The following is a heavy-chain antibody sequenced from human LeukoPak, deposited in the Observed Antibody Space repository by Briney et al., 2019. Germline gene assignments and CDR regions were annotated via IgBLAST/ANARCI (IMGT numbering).Heavy chain of an antibody. CDR2: INSDGSST. J-gene: IGHJ3*02. CDR1: GFTFSSYW. Sequence: TGGSLRLSCAASGFTFSSYWMHWVRQAPGKGLVWVSRINSDGSSTSYADSVKGRFTISRDNAKNPLYVQMNNLRVEDTAVYYCARASPNAFDIWGQGTMVTVSS. D-gene: IGHD5-12*01. V-gene: IGHV3-74*01. CDR3: ARASPNAFDI.